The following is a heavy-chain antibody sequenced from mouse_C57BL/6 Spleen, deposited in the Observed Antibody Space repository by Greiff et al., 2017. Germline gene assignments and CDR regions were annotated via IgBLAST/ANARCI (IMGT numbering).Heavy chain of an antibody. Sequence: QVQLQQSGPELVKPGASVKISCKASGYAFSSSWMNWVKQRPGKGLEWIGRIYPGDGDTNYNGKFKGKATLTADKSSSTAYMQLSSLTSEDSAVYFCARGDYYAMDYWGQGTSGTVSS. J-gene: IGHJ4*01. CDR3: ARGDYYAMDY. CDR2: IYPGDGDT. CDR1: GYAFSSSW. V-gene: IGHV1-82*01.